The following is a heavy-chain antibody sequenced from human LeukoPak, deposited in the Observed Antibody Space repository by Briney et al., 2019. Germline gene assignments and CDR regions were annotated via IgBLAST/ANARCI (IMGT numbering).Heavy chain of an antibody. Sequence: AGGSLRLSCAASGFTFSSYAMSWVRQAPGKGLEWVSAISGSGGSTYYADSVKGRFTISRDNSKNTLYLQMNSLRAEDTAVYYCAKDLGSSWYVSLDYWGQGTLVTVSS. CDR2: ISGSGGST. CDR3: AKDLGSSWYVSLDY. CDR1: GFTFSSYA. J-gene: IGHJ4*02. D-gene: IGHD6-13*01. V-gene: IGHV3-23*01.